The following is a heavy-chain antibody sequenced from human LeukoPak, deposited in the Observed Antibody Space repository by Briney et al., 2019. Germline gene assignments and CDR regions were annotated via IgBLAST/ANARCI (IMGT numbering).Heavy chain of an antibody. D-gene: IGHD6-6*01. Sequence: ASVKVSCKTSGYVFINYYIHWVRQAPGQGLEWMGWINPNSGGTNYAQKFQGRVTMTRDTSISTACMELSRLRSDDTAVYYCARLIRSSSSHWFDPWGQGTLVTVSS. CDR3: ARLIRSSSSHWFDP. J-gene: IGHJ5*02. CDR1: GYVFINYY. V-gene: IGHV1-2*02. CDR2: INPNSGGT.